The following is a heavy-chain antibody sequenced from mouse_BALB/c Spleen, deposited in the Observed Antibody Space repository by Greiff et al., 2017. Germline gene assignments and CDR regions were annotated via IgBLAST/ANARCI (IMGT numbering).Heavy chain of an antibody. CDR1: GFTFSDYY. Sequence: DVKLVESGGGLVKPGGSLKLSCAASGFTFSDYYMYWVRQTPEKRLEWVATISDGGSYTYYPDSVKGRFTISRDNAKNNLYLQMSSLKSEDTAMYYCARDVYWGQGTSVTVSS. CDR3: ARDVY. J-gene: IGHJ4*01. V-gene: IGHV5-4*02. CDR2: ISDGGSYT.